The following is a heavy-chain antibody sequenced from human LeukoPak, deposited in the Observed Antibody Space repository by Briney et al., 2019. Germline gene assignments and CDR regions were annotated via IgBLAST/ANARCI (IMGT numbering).Heavy chain of an antibody. CDR2: IYHSGST. CDR1: GGSISSSNW. J-gene: IGHJ4*02. D-gene: IGHD6-13*01. V-gene: IGHV4-4*02. Sequence: ASETLSLTCAVSGGSISSSNWWSWVRQPPGKGLEWIGEIYHSGSTNYNPSLKSRVTISVDKSKNQFSLKLSPVTAADTAVYYCAIDPGQQLMGFDYWGQGTLVTVSS. CDR3: AIDPGQQLMGFDY.